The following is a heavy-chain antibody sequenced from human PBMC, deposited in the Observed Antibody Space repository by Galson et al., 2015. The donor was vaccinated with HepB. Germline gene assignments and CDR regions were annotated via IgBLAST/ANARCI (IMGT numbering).Heavy chain of an antibody. CDR3: ARDRGEQQPDD. Sequence: SLRLSCAASGFTFSSYAMHWVRQAPGKGLEYVSAISSNGGSTYYANSVKGRFTISRDNSKNTLYLQMGSLRAEDMAVYYCARDRGEQQPDDWGQGTLVTVSS. J-gene: IGHJ4*02. CDR2: ISSNGGST. D-gene: IGHD6-13*01. V-gene: IGHV3-64*01. CDR1: GFTFSSYA.